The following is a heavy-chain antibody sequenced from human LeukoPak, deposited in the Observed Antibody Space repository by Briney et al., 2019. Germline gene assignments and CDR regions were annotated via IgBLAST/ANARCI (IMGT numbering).Heavy chain of an antibody. CDR3: AGTFYYGSGSYVLAGY. CDR1: GFTFGCYG. Sequence: GGSLILYCAASGFTFGCYGMHWVRQAPGKGLEWVAFIRYDGSNKYYADSVKGRFTISRDNSKNTLYLQMNSLRAEDTALYYCAGTFYYGSGSYVLAGYWGQGTLVTVSS. D-gene: IGHD3-10*01. CDR2: IRYDGSNK. V-gene: IGHV3-30*02. J-gene: IGHJ4*02.